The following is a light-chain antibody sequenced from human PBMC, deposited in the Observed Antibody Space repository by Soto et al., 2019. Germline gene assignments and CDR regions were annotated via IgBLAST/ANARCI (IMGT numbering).Light chain of an antibody. CDR3: ASWDDSLNGPV. CDR2: TTT. V-gene: IGLV1-44*01. Sequence: QSVLTQPPSASGTPGQRVTISCSGSSSNVGGNPVNWYQHVPTTAPKLLIYTTTQRPSGVPDRFSGSKSATSASLAISGLQSEDEADYYCASWDDSLNGPVFGTGTKVTVL. CDR1: SSNVGGNP. J-gene: IGLJ1*01.